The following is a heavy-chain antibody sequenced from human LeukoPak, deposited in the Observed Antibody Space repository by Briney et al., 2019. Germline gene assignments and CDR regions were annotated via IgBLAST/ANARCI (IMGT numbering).Heavy chain of an antibody. J-gene: IGHJ6*02. Sequence: ASVKVSCEASGYSFTGYYMHWVRQAPGQGLEWMGWINPNSGDTNYAQKFQGRVTMTRDTPLGTAYMELSRQRSDDTAVYYYARGVQLLIRYGMDVWGQGTTVTVSS. CDR1: GYSFTGYY. D-gene: IGHD2-2*01. CDR2: INPNSGDT. V-gene: IGHV1-2*02. CDR3: ARGVQLLIRYGMDV.